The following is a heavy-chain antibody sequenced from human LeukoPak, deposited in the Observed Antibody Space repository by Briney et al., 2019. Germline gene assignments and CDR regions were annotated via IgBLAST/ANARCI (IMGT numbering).Heavy chain of an antibody. CDR1: GFTFSSYA. CDR2: ISYDGSNK. CDR3: ARVMYAATPYYYYYGMDV. Sequence: GRSLRPSCAASGFTFSSYAMHWVRQAPGKGLEWVAVISYDGSNKYYADSVKGRFTISRDNSKNTLYLQMNSLRAEDTAVYYCARVMYAATPYYYYYGMDVWGQGTTVTVSS. V-gene: IGHV3-30-3*01. D-gene: IGHD2-8*01. J-gene: IGHJ6*02.